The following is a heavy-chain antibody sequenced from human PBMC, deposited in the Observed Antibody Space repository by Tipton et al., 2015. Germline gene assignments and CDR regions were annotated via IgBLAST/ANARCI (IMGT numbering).Heavy chain of an antibody. V-gene: IGHV4-4*07. CDR1: GASLTGYY. Sequence: LRLSCTVSGASLTGYYWSWIRQPAGKGLEWTGRISSTGNINHNPALKGRVSMSFDTSKNQFSLKLSSLTAADTAVYFCARLDREDAFDIWGQGKLVTVSS. J-gene: IGHJ3*02. CDR2: ISSTGNI. CDR3: ARLDREDAFDI. D-gene: IGHD3-16*02.